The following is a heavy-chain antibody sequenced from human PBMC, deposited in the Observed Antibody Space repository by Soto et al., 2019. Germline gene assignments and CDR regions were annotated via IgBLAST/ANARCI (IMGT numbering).Heavy chain of an antibody. J-gene: IGHJ4*01. V-gene: IGHV3-30*18. Sequence: QVQLVESGGGVVQPGRYLRLSCAASGFTFSSYGMHWVRQAPGKGLDRVAVISYDGSNKYYADSVKGRFTIYLDNSNNILYLHMNSLSVEATAVYYCAKDSFFSGYDVDSSGYYSYFDYWCHRILVTVAS. D-gene: IGHD3-22*01. CDR3: AKDSFFSGYDVDSSGYYSYFDY. CDR1: GFTFSSYG. CDR2: ISYDGSNK.